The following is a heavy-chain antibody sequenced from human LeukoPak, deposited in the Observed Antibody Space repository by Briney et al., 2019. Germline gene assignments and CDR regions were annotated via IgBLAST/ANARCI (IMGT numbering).Heavy chain of an antibody. CDR1: GFTFNNYG. CDR2: IRYDGSKK. V-gene: IGHV3-30*02. D-gene: IGHD2-2*01. J-gene: IGHJ4*02. Sequence: GGSLRLSCAASGFTFNNYGMHWVRQAPGKGLEWVAFIRYDGSKKYYADSVKGRFTISRGNSKNTLYLQMNSLRGEDTAVYYCDVVRSGVDYWGQGTLVTVSS. CDR3: DVVRSGVDY.